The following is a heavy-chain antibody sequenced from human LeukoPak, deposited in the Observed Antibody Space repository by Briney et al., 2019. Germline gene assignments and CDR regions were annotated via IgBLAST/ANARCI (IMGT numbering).Heavy chain of an antibody. V-gene: IGHV3-7*01. Sequence: PGGSLRLSCAASGFNFREYWMSWVGQAPAKGLQWVAHIKEDGSEIYYLDSVKGRFTIARDDAKNSLYLHMNSLRAEDTALYYCVRAGWELYYWGQGTPVTVSS. D-gene: IGHD1-7*01. CDR2: IKEDGSEI. CDR3: VRAGWELYY. J-gene: IGHJ4*02. CDR1: GFNFREYW.